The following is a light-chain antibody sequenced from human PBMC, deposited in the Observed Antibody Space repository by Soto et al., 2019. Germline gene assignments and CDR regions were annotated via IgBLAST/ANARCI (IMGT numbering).Light chain of an antibody. CDR3: KQSYSTQWT. CDR2: AAS. J-gene: IGKJ1*01. CDR1: RSISRY. Sequence: DIQMTQSPSSLSASVGDRVNMTCRASRSISRYLSWYQQKPGKAPNLLIYAASSLQSGVPSRFSGAGSGTDFTLTIANLHHEDFEIYSCKQSYSTQWTLGQGTKVDIK. V-gene: IGKV1-39*01.